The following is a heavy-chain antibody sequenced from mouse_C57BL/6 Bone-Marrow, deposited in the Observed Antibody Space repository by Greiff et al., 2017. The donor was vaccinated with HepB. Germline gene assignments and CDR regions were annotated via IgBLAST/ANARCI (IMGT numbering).Heavy chain of an antibody. CDR2: IYPRSGNT. V-gene: IGHV1-81*01. CDR1: GYTFTSYG. Sequence: VQVVESGAELARPGASVKLSCKASGYTFTSYGISWVKQRTGQGLEWIGEIYPRSGNTYYNEKFKGKATLTADKSSSTAYMELRSLTSEDSAVYFCAREITRYFDVWGTGTTVTVSS. D-gene: IGHD2-4*01. CDR3: AREITRYFDV. J-gene: IGHJ1*03.